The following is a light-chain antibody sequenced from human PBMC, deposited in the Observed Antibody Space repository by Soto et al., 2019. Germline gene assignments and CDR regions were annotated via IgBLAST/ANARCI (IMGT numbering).Light chain of an antibody. V-gene: IGLV2-14*01. J-gene: IGLJ1*01. CDR2: HVS. CDR3: YSYTTSSTYV. Sequence: QPVLTQPAYGSGAPGQSITISCTGTSSDVGGYNYVSWYQQHPAKVPKLMIYHVSNRPSGVSDRFSGSKSGNTASLTISGLQAENEGDYYCYSYTTSSTYVFGTGTKVTVL. CDR1: SSDVGGYNY.